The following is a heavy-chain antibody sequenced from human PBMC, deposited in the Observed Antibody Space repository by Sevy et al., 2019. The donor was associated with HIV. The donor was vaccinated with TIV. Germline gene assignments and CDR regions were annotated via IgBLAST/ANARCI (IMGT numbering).Heavy chain of an antibody. CDR2: ISATGSST. Sequence: GGSLRLSCAASGFTFNTHAMNWVRQAPGKGLEWVSIISATGSSTYFADSVRGRFTISRDNSMNTLYLQMDSLRADDMAGYYSAKALISSLESMLEVSCPTLEGFDVWGQGTMVTVSS. CDR3: AKALISSLESMLEVSCPTLEGFDV. D-gene: IGHD3-22*01. J-gene: IGHJ3*01. V-gene: IGHV3-23*01. CDR1: GFTFNTHA.